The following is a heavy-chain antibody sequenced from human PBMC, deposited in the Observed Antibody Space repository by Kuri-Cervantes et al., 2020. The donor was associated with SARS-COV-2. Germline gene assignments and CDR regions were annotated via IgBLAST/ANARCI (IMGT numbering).Heavy chain of an antibody. V-gene: IGHV3-23*01. Sequence: GESLKISCAASGFTFSSYAMSWVRQAPGKGLEWVSAISGSGGSTYYADSAKGRFTISRDNSKNTLYLQMNSLRAEDTAVYYCAKDGSSSWSFNCYYYGMDVWGQGTTVTVSS. CDR1: GFTFSSYA. J-gene: IGHJ6*02. CDR2: ISGSGGST. D-gene: IGHD6-13*01. CDR3: AKDGSSSWSFNCYYYGMDV.